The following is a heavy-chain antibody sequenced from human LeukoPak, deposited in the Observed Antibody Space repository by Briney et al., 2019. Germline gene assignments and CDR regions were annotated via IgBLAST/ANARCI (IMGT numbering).Heavy chain of an antibody. CDR2: ISSSSSYI. CDR3: ARGPYYYDSSDWAFDI. D-gene: IGHD3-22*01. Sequence: GGSLRLSCAVSGFTFRSYDMSWVRQAPGKGLEWVSSISSSSSYIYYADSVKGRFTISRDNAKNSLYLQMNSLRAEDTAVYYCARGPYYYDSSDWAFDIWGQGTMVTVSS. J-gene: IGHJ3*02. V-gene: IGHV3-21*01. CDR1: GFTFRSYD.